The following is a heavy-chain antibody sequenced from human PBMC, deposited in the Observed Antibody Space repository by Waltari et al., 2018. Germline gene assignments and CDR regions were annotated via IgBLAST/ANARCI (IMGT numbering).Heavy chain of an antibody. Sequence: QVQLVQSGAEVKKPGASVKVSCKASGYTFTSYYMHWVRQAPGQGLEWMGRINPSGGSTSYAQKFQGRVTMTRDTSTSTVYMELSSLRSEDTAVYYCARVGVGARGFDYWGQGTLVTVSS. CDR1: GYTFTSYY. J-gene: IGHJ4*02. V-gene: IGHV1-46*01. CDR3: ARVGVGARGFDY. CDR2: INPSGGST. D-gene: IGHD1-26*01.